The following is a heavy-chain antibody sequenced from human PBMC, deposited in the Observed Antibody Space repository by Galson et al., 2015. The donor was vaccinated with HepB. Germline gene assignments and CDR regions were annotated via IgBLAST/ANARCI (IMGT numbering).Heavy chain of an antibody. Sequence: SLRLSCAASGFTFSSYGMHWVRQAPGKGLEWVAVIWYDGNNKYYADSVKGRFTISRDNSKNTLYLQMNSLRAEDTAVYYCARAGQQLVRWAALLHYWGQGTLVTVSS. CDR2: IWYDGNNK. CDR3: ARAGQQLVRWAALLHY. D-gene: IGHD6-13*01. CDR1: GFTFSSYG. V-gene: IGHV3-33*08. J-gene: IGHJ4*02.